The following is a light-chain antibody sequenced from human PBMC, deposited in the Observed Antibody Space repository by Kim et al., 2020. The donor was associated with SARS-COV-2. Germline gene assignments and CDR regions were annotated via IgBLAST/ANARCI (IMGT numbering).Light chain of an antibody. CDR1: SSDVGGYNY. CDR3: SSYTSSSTRV. J-gene: IGLJ3*02. CDR2: DVS. Sequence: GQSITISCTVTSSDVGGYNYVSWYQQHPGKAPKLMIYDVSNRPSGVSNRFSGSKSGNTASLTISGLQAEDEADYYCSSYTSSSTRVFGGGTQLTV. V-gene: IGLV2-14*03.